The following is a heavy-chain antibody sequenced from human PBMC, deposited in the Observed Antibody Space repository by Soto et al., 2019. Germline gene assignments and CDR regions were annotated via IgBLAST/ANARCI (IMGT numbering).Heavy chain of an antibody. CDR1: GFTFSSYS. J-gene: IGHJ5*02. CDR2: ISSHSTYT. D-gene: IGHD3-22*01. CDR3: ARTDGITQIKVVDH. Sequence: GWSLRLSCAASGFTFSSYSMKWVRLPPGKGLEWVSSISSHSTYTYYADSVRGRFTISRDNAKNSLYLQMDSLRSDDTAVYYCARTDGITQIKVVDHWGQGTLVTVSS. V-gene: IGHV3-21*01.